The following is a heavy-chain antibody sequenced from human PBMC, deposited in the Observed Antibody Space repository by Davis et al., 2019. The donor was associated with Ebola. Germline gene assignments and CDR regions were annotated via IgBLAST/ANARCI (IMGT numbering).Heavy chain of an antibody. CDR2: IKQDGSEK. V-gene: IGHV3-7*01. J-gene: IGHJ6*02. CDR1: GFTFSSYA. D-gene: IGHD5-24*01. Sequence: GESLKISCAASGFTFSSYAMSWVRQAPGKGLEWVANIKQDGSEKYYVDSVKGRFTISRDNAKNSLYLQMNSLRAEDTAVYYCARDRWPGSMDVWGQGTTVTVSS. CDR3: ARDRWPGSMDV.